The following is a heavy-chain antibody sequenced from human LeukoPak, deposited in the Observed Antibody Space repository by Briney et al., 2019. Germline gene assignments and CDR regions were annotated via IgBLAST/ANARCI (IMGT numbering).Heavy chain of an antibody. D-gene: IGHD3-10*01. CDR1: GFTFGSYW. CDR3: ARVPGNYGYFDY. CDR2: IKQDGSEK. V-gene: IGHV3-7*03. Sequence: GGSLRLSCAGSGFTFGSYWMNWVSQAPGKGLEWVANIKQDGSEKYYVDSVKGRFTISRDNAKNSLYLQMNSLRAEDTAVYYCARVPGNYGYFDYWGQGTLVTVSS. J-gene: IGHJ4*02.